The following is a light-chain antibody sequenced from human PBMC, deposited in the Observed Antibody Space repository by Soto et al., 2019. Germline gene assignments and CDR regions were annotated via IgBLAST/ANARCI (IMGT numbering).Light chain of an antibody. Sequence: DIQMTQTPSTLSASVGDRVTITCRATEYIGYFLAWYQRAPGKAPQLLISDASKLQSGVPSRFSGSGAGTEFTLTITSLQADDFATYYCQHYKSFPYTFGPGTKLDI. CDR1: EYIGYF. J-gene: IGKJ2*01. V-gene: IGKV1-5*01. CDR2: DAS. CDR3: QHYKSFPYT.